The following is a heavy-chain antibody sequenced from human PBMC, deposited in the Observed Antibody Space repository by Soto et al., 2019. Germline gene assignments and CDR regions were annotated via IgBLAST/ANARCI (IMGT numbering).Heavy chain of an antibody. CDR1: GFTFSSYA. D-gene: IGHD6-19*01. J-gene: IGHJ4*02. CDR3: AKDMGRLVTEFKFDY. CDR2: ISGSGGST. Sequence: EVQLLESGGGLVQPGGSLRLSCAASGFTFSSYAMSWVRQAPGKGLEWVSAISGSGGSTYYADSVKGRFTISRDNSKHTLYLQMNSRRAEDTAVYYCAKDMGRLVTEFKFDYWGPGTLVTFSS. V-gene: IGHV3-23*01.